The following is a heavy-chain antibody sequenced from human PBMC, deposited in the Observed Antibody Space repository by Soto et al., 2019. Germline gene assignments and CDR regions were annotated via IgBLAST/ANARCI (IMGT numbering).Heavy chain of an antibody. J-gene: IGHJ4*02. CDR3: ARLHHYDYVWGSYRPFDY. CDR1: GGSISSSSYY. CDR2: IYYSGST. Sequence: PSETLSLTCTVSGGSISSSSYYWGWIRQPPGKGLEWIGSIYYSGSTYYNPSLKSRVTISVDKSKNQFSLKLSSVTAADTAVYYCARLHHYDYVWGSYRPFDYWGQGTLVTVSS. V-gene: IGHV4-39*07. D-gene: IGHD3-16*02.